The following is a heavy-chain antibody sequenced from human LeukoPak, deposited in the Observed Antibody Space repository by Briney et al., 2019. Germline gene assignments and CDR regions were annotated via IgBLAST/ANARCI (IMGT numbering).Heavy chain of an antibody. D-gene: IGHD1-26*01. CDR1: GFTFSSYS. V-gene: IGHV3-21*04. Sequence: GGTLRLSCAASGFTFSSYSMNWVRQAPGKGPEWVSSISSSSSYIYYTDSMKGRFTISRDNAKNSLYLQMNSLRAEDTAVYYCAKDQRSSGSSGFDYWGQGTLVTVSS. J-gene: IGHJ4*02. CDR3: AKDQRSSGSSGFDY. CDR2: ISSSSSYI.